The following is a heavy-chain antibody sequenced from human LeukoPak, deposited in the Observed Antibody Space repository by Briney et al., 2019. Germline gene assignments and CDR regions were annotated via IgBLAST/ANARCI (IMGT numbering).Heavy chain of an antibody. D-gene: IGHD5-24*01. J-gene: IGHJ4*02. Sequence: PSETLSLTCTVSGGSISSSSYYWGWIRQPPGKGLEWIGSIYYSGSTYYNPSLKSRVTISVDTSKNQFSLKLSSVAAADTAVYYCARGGGAGYNVGDYWGQGTLVTVSS. CDR3: ARGGGAGYNVGDY. V-gene: IGHV4-39*07. CDR2: IYYSGST. CDR1: GGSISSSSYY.